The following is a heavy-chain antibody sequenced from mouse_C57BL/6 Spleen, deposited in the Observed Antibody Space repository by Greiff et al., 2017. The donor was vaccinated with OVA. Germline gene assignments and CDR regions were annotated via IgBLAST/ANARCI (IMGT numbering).Heavy chain of an antibody. Sequence: EVQRVESGGGLVKPGGSLKLSCAASGFTFSSYAMSWVRQTPEKRLGWVATISDGGSYPYYPDNVKGRFTISRDNAKTNLYLQMSHLKSEDTAVYYCARDWDGYSWFAYWGQGTLVTVSA. D-gene: IGHD2-3*01. CDR3: ARDWDGYSWFAY. CDR2: ISDGGSYP. V-gene: IGHV5-4*01. CDR1: GFTFSSYA. J-gene: IGHJ3*01.